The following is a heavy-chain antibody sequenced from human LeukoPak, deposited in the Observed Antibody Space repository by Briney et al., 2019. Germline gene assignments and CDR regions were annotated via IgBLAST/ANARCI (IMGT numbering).Heavy chain of an antibody. V-gene: IGHV5-51*01. CDR2: IYPGDYDT. CDR3: ARRRCSGGTCYSLEAFDI. Sequence: GESLKISCEASGFNFNNYWVGWVRQMPGKGLEWMGIIYPGDYDTRYSPSFQGHVTISADKSISTAYLQWSSLKASDTALYYCARRRCSGGTCYSLEAFDIWGQGTMVTVSS. CDR1: GFNFNNYW. D-gene: IGHD2-15*01. J-gene: IGHJ3*02.